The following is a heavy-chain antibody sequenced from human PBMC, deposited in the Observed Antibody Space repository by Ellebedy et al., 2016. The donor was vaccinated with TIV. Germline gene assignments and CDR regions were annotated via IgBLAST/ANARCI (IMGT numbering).Heavy chain of an antibody. CDR1: GYTLTELS. Sequence: AASVKVSCKVSGYTLTELSMHWVRQAPGKGLEWMGGFDPEDGETIYAQKFQGRVTMTEDTSTDTAYMELSSLRSEDTAVYYCTTDSGSYYDRPGGDAFDIWGQGTMVTVSS. CDR2: FDPEDGET. CDR3: TTDSGSYYDRPGGDAFDI. D-gene: IGHD1-26*01. V-gene: IGHV1-24*01. J-gene: IGHJ3*02.